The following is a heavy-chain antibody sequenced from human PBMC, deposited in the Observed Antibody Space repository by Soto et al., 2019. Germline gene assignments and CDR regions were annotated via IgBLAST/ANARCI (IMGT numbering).Heavy chain of an antibody. D-gene: IGHD3-22*01. CDR3: ARDPHYFYDSTGYYDY. CDR1: GFTVSSKY. J-gene: IGHJ4*02. CDR2: IYSDGSST. Sequence: GGSLRLSCAASGFTVSSKYMSWVRQAPGKGLEWVSVIYSDGSSTSYADSVKGRFTISRDNAKNTLYLQMNSLRAEDTAVYYCARDPHYFYDSTGYYDYWGQGTLVTVSS. V-gene: IGHV3-74*01.